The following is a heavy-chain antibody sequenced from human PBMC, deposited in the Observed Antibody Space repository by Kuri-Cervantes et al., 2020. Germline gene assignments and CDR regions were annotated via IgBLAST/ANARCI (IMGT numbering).Heavy chain of an antibody. CDR2: IYYSGST. V-gene: IGHV4-31*03. Sequence: SETLSLTCTVSGGSVSSGSYYWSWIRQPPGKGLEWIGYIYYSGSTYFDPSLKSRVTISVDTSKNQFSLKLSSVTAADTAVYYCARLAAAAAGAFDIWGQGTMVTVSS. D-gene: IGHD6-13*01. CDR1: GGSVSSGSYY. CDR3: ARLAAAAAGAFDI. J-gene: IGHJ3*02.